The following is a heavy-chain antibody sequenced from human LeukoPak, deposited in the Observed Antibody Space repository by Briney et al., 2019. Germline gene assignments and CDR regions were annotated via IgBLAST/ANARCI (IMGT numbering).Heavy chain of an antibody. V-gene: IGHV4-4*07. CDR2: VYSSGYT. CDR3: AGISVTGGDWFDP. D-gene: IGHD6-19*01. J-gene: IGHJ5*02. Sequence: PSETLSLTCTVSGGSISSYYWSWIRQPAGQGLEWVGRVYSSGYTNYNPSLKSRVTMSIDMSKKEFSLRLTSVTAADTAVYYCAGISVTGGDWFDPWGQGTQVTVSS. CDR1: GGSISSYY.